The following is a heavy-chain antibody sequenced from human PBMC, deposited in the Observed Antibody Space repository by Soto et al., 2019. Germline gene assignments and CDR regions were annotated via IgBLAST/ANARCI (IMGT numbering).Heavy chain of an antibody. J-gene: IGHJ5*02. CDR3: ARGGTEQLVRLAWFDP. CDR2: IIHRAST. D-gene: IGHD6-6*01. Sequence: SETLSLTRAVYGGSVSGYYWSWIRQPPGKGLEWIGEIIHRASTNYSPSLKSRVTISVDTSKNQFSLKLNSVTAADTAFYYCARGGTEQLVRLAWFDPWGQGTLFTVSS. V-gene: IGHV4-34*01. CDR1: GGSVSGYY.